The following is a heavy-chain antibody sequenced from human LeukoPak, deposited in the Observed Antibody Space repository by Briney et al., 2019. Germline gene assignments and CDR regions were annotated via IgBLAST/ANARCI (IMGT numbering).Heavy chain of an antibody. CDR2: ISYDGSNK. CDR1: GFTFSSYA. CDR3: ARDRSSGWYAYYFDY. Sequence: GRSLRLSCAASGFTFSSYAMHWVRQAPGKGLEWVAVISYDGSNKYYADSVKGRFTISRDNSKNTLYLQMNSLRAEDTAVYYCARDRSSGWYAYYFDYWGQGTLVTVSS. J-gene: IGHJ4*02. D-gene: IGHD6-13*01. V-gene: IGHV3-30*04.